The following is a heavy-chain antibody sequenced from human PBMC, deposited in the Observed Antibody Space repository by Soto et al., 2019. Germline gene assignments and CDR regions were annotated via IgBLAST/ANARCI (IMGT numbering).Heavy chain of an antibody. CDR2: IYWDDDK. CDR1: GFSLSTSGVG. V-gene: IGHV2-5*02. Sequence: QITLKESGPTLVKPTQPLTLTCTFSGFSLSTSGVGVGWIRQPPGKALEWLALIYWDDDKRYSPSLKSRLTITKDTSKNQVVLTMTNMDPVDTATYYCALTGWWGWFDPWGQGTLVTVSS. D-gene: IGHD2-8*02. CDR3: ALTGWWGWFDP. J-gene: IGHJ5*02.